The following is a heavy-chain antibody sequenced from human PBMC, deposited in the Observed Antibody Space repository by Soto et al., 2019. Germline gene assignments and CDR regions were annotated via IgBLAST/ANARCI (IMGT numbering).Heavy chain of an antibody. CDR3: AKAPELERGIQ. CDR2: ISGSGGST. Sequence: LRLSCAASGFTFSGYAMSWVRQAPGKGLEWVSAISGSGGSTYYADSVKGRFTISRDNSKNTLYLQMNSLRAEDTAVYYCAKAPELERGIQWGQGTLVTVSS. CDR1: GFTFSGYA. V-gene: IGHV3-23*01. J-gene: IGHJ4*02. D-gene: IGHD1-1*01.